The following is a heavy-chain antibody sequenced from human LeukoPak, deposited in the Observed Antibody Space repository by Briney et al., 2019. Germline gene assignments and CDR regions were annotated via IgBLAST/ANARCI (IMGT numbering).Heavy chain of an antibody. V-gene: IGHV4-30-2*01. Sequence: PSQTLSLTCAVSGGSISSGGYSWSWIRQPPGKGLEWIGYIYHSVSTYYNPSLKSRVTISVDRSKNQFSLKLSSVTAADTAVYYCARDPGYCSGGSCHNWFDPWGQGTLVTVSS. CDR3: ARDPGYCSGGSCHNWFDP. CDR2: IYHSVST. J-gene: IGHJ5*02. CDR1: GGSISSGGYS. D-gene: IGHD2-15*01.